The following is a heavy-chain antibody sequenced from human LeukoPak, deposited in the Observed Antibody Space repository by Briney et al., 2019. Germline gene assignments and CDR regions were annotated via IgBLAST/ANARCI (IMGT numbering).Heavy chain of an antibody. CDR3: AKAYYASGWHRGFDY. D-gene: IGHD6-19*01. J-gene: IGHJ4*02. CDR1: GFTFSSYA. V-gene: IGHV3-23*01. CDR2: ISGSGGST. Sequence: GGSLRLSCAASGFTFSSYAMSWVRQAPGKGLEWVSAISGSGGSTYYADSVKGRFTISRDNSKNTLYLQMNSLRAEDTAVYYCAKAYYASGWHRGFDYWGQGTLVTVSS.